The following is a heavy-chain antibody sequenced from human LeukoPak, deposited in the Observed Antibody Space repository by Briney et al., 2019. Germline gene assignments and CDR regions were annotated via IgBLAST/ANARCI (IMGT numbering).Heavy chain of an antibody. CDR1: GFTFSSYE. V-gene: IGHV3-48*03. CDR3: ARLYYDFVWGIFDY. J-gene: IGHJ4*02. CDR2: ISGSGSNI. D-gene: IGHD3-16*01. Sequence: GGSLRLSCAASGFTFSSYEMNWVRQAPGKGLEWVSYISGSGSNIYYADSVKGRFTICRDNAKNSLYLQMNSLRAEDTAVYYCARLYYDFVWGIFDYWGQGTLVTVSS.